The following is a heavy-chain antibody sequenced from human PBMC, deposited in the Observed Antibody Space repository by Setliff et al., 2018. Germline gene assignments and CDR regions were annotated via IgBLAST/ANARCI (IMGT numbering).Heavy chain of an antibody. CDR3: ARYITGTTPADY. V-gene: IGHV1-18*04. Sequence: ASVKVSCKASGYTFTNHYMHWVRQAPGQGLEWMGWISAYNGNTNYAQKLQGRVTMTTDTSTSTAYMELRSLRSDDTAVYYCARYITGTTPADYWGQGTLVTVSS. D-gene: IGHD1-7*01. J-gene: IGHJ4*02. CDR2: ISAYNGNT. CDR1: GYTFTNHY.